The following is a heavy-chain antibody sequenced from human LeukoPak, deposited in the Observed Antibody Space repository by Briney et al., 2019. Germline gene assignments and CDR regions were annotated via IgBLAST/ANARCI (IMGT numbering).Heavy chain of an antibody. CDR3: AKARLSTGWAHNDY. CDR1: GFTFVNFA. J-gene: IGHJ4*02. CDR2: VVGDGTTT. V-gene: IGHV3-23*01. Sequence: PGGSLRLSCAASGFTFVNFAMSWVRLAPGKGLEWVSAVVGDGTTTFYADSVKGRFTISRDNSKNTVYLQINSLRDEDAAVYYCAKARLSTGWAHNDYWGQGTLVTVSS. D-gene: IGHD2-8*02.